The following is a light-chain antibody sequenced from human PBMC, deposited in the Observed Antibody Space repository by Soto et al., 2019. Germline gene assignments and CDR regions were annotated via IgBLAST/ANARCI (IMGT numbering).Light chain of an antibody. V-gene: IGLV2-14*01. Sequence: QSALTQPASVSGSPGQSITISCTGTSSDVGGYNYVSWYQQHPGKAPKLMIYEVSNRPSGVSNRFSGSKSGNTASLTISGLQAEDEADYYCSSYTSSYPLEVFGTGTKVTVL. CDR2: EVS. CDR3: SSYTSSYPLEV. CDR1: SSDVGGYNY. J-gene: IGLJ1*01.